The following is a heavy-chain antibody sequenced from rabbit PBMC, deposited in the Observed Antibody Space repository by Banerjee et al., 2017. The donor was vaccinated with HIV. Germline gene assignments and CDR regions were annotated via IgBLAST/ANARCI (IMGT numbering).Heavy chain of an antibody. CDR1: GFSFSSNW. D-gene: IGHD6-1*01. CDR2: IDTNDGDT. V-gene: IGHV1S45*01. Sequence: LEESGGGLVKPGGTLTLTCTVSGFSFSSNWICWVRQAPGKGLEWIACIDTNDGDTDYANWPKGRFTISKTSSTKVTLQMTSLTVADTATYFCAREKSGNQGYDLWGPGTLVTVS. CDR3: AREKSGNQGYDL. J-gene: IGHJ4*01.